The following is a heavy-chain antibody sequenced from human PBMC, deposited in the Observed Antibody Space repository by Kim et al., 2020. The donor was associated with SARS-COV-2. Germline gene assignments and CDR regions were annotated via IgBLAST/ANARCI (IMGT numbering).Heavy chain of an antibody. CDR3: ARVREDGDYESCYYYYGMDV. D-gene: IGHD4-17*01. CDR2: IIPIFGTA. J-gene: IGHJ6*02. CDR1: GGTFSSYA. V-gene: IGHV1-69*13. Sequence: SVKVSCKASGGTFSSYAISWVRQAPGQGLEWMGGIIPIFGTANYAQKFQGRVTITADESTSTAYMELSSLRSEDTTVYYCARVREDGDYESCYYYYGMDVWGQGTTVTVSS.